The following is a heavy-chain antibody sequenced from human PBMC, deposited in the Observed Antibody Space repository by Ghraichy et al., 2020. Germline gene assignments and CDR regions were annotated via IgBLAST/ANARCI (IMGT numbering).Heavy chain of an antibody. CDR3: ARQDYGNVPFDY. V-gene: IGHV3-33*01. CDR2: IWYDGSNE. CDR1: GFIFNKYG. D-gene: IGHD4-11*01. Sequence: GGSLRLSCGGSGFIFNKYGMHWVRQAPGKGLEWVAVIWYDGSNENYADSVKGRFSISRDNSKNTLYLQMNSLRVEDTAMYYCARQDYGNVPFDYWGQGTLVTVSS. J-gene: IGHJ4*02.